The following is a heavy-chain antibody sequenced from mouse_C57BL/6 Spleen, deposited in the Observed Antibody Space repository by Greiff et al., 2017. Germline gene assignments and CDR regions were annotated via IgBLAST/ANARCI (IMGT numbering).Heavy chain of an antibody. CDR1: GFTFSDYG. Sequence: EVHLVESGGGLVKPGGSLKLSCAASGFTFSDYGMHWVRQAPEKGLEWVAYISSGSSTIYYADTGKGRFTISRDNAKNPLFLQMTSLRSEDTAMYYCASWLRRADYWGQGTTLTVSS. CDR2: ISSGSSTI. CDR3: ASWLRRADY. D-gene: IGHD2-2*01. J-gene: IGHJ2*01. V-gene: IGHV5-17*01.